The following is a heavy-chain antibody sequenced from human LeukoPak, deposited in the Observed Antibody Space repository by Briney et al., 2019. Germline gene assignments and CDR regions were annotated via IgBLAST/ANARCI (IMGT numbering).Heavy chain of an antibody. CDR3: AKSDWFDP. CDR1: GFTISSYG. V-gene: IGHV3-30*18. J-gene: IGHJ5*02. CDR2: ISYDGSNK. Sequence: PGRSLRLSCAASGFTISSYGMHWVRQAPGKGLEWVAVISYDGSNKYYADSVKGRFTISRDNSKNTLYLQMNSLRAEDTAVYYCAKSDWFDPWGQGTLVTVSS.